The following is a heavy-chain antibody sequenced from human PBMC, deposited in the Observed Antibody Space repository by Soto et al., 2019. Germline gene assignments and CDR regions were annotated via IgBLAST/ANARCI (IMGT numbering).Heavy chain of an antibody. CDR1: GGSISNYY. V-gene: IGHV4-59*08. D-gene: IGHD5-18*01. J-gene: IGHJ4*02. CDR3: ARHRYSYGVYYFDY. CDR2: IYYSGST. Sequence: PSETLSFTCIVSGGSISNYYWSWIRQPPGKGLEWIGYIYYSGSTNYNPSLTGRVTISVDTSKNQFSLKLSSVTAADTAVYYCARHRYSYGVYYFDYWGQGTLVTVSS.